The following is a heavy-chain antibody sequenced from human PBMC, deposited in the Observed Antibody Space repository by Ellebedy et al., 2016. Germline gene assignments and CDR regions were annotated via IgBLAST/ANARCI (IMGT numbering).Heavy chain of an antibody. D-gene: IGHD6-6*01. Sequence: SETLSLTCNVSGGSVSSDYWNWIRRPPGKGLEWIGYVFHTGTTNYNPSLKSRVTMSVDTSKSQFSLRLTSVTAADTAVYYCARDQGSSRYWFDPWGQGTLVTVSS. CDR3: ARDQGSSRYWFDP. CDR2: VFHTGTT. J-gene: IGHJ5*02. CDR1: GGSVSSDY. V-gene: IGHV4-59*02.